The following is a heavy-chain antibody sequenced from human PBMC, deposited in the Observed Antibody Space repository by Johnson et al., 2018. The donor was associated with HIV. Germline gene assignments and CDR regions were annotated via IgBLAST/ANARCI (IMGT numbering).Heavy chain of an antibody. Sequence: VQLVESGGGVVQPGKSLRLSCAASGFTFDDYDMSWVRQAPGKGLEWVSGINWNGGSTGYADSVKGRFTISRDTAKNSLYLQMNSLRAEDTALYYCARGKLPAALRRGAAFDIWGQGTMVTVSS. CDR3: ARGKLPAALRRGAAFDI. J-gene: IGHJ3*02. CDR2: INWNGGST. V-gene: IGHV3-20*04. CDR1: GFTFDDYD. D-gene: IGHD2-2*01.